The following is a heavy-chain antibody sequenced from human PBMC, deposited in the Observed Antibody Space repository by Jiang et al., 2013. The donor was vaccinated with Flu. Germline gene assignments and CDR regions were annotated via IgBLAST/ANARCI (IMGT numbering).Heavy chain of an antibody. V-gene: IGHV1-3*01. CDR1: GYTFTSYA. J-gene: IGHJ4*02. D-gene: IGHD3-22*01. CDR2: INAGNGNT. CDR3: ARPQGGNYYDSSGYSIDY. Sequence: SGAEVKKPGASVKVSCKASGYTFTSYAMHWVRQAPGQRLEWMGWINAGNGNTKYSQKFQGRVTITRDTSASTAYMELSSLRSEDTAVYYCARPQGGNYYDSSGYSIDYWGQGTLVTVSS.